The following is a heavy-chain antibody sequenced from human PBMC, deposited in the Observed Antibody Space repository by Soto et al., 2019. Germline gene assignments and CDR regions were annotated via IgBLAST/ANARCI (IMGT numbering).Heavy chain of an antibody. CDR2: IWYDGSNK. J-gene: IGHJ6*02. V-gene: IGHV3-33*01. CDR1: GFTFSSYG. Sequence: PGGSLRLSCAASGFTFSSYGMHWVRQAPGKGLEWVAVIWYDGSNKYYADSVKGRFTISRDNSKNTLYLQMNSLRAEDTAVYYCARTGNYYYYYGMDVWGQGTTVTVSS. CDR3: ARTGNYYYYYGMDV. D-gene: IGHD3-10*01.